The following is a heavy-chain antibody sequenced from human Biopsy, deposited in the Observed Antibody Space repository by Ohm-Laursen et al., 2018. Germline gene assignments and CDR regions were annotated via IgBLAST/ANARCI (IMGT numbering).Heavy chain of an antibody. J-gene: IGHJ2*01. CDR2: ISYSGTT. CDR1: GGSIEGGEYY. V-gene: IGHV4-31*01. D-gene: IGHD3-22*01. CDR3: ARGVPHYDGSGFPLAGYWYFDL. Sequence: TLSLTCTVFGGSIEGGEYYWNWIRQHPGKGLGRIGLISYSGTTFYNPSLESLLTISIDTSKNHFSLNLRSVTAADTAVYYCARGVPHYDGSGFPLAGYWYFDLWGRGTLVTVSS.